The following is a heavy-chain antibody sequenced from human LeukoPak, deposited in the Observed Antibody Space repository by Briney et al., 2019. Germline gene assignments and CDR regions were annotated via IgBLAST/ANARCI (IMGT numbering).Heavy chain of an antibody. CDR3: AKGTSGFHY. CDR2: ISYDGSNK. CDR1: GFTFSSYG. J-gene: IGHJ4*02. Sequence: PGGSLRLSCAASGFTFSSYGMHWVRQAPGKGLEWVAVISYDGSNKYYADSVKGRFTISRDNSENTLYLQMNSLRAEDTAVYYCAKGTSGFHYWGQGTLVTVSS. V-gene: IGHV3-30*18. D-gene: IGHD6-19*01.